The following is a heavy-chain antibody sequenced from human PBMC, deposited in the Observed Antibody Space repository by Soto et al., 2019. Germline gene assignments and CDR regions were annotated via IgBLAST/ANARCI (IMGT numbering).Heavy chain of an antibody. Sequence: ASVKVSCKASGYTFTSYGISWVRQAPGQGLEWMGWISAYNGNTNYAQKLQGRVTMTTDTSTSTAYMELRSLRSDDTAVYYCARDRPRIAVAGSIDYWGQGTLVTVSS. CDR3: ARDRPRIAVAGSIDY. CDR2: ISAYNGNT. D-gene: IGHD6-19*01. V-gene: IGHV1-18*01. CDR1: GYTFTSYG. J-gene: IGHJ4*02.